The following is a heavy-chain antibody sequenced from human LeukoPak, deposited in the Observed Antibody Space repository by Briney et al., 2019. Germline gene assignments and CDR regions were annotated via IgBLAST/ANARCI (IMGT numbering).Heavy chain of an antibody. J-gene: IGHJ4*02. D-gene: IGHD5-24*01. CDR3: ASWDGYKYALDY. CDR1: GFTFSSYA. V-gene: IGHV3-30-3*01. Sequence: PGGSLRLSCAASGFTFSSYAMHWVRQAPGKGLEWVAVISYDGSNKYYADSVKGRFTISRDNSMNTLYLQMNSLRAEDTAVYYCASWDGYKYALDYWGQGTLVTVSS. CDR2: ISYDGSNK.